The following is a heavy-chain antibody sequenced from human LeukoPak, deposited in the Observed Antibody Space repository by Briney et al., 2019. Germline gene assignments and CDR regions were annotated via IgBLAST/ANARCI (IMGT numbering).Heavy chain of an antibody. D-gene: IGHD3-3*01. CDR2: INPSGGST. V-gene: IGHV1-46*01. Sequence: ASVKVSCRASGYTFTSYYMHWVRQAPGQGLEWMGIINPSGGSTSYAQKFQGRVTMTRDTSTSTVYMELSSLRSEDTAVYYCARSPSNFWSGYPYYFDYWGQGTLVTVSS. CDR1: GYTFTSYY. CDR3: ARSPSNFWSGYPYYFDY. J-gene: IGHJ4*02.